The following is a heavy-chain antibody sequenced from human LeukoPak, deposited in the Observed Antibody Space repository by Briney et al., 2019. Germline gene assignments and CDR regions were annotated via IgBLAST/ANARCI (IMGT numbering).Heavy chain of an antibody. CDR2: IYSGGST. V-gene: IGHV3-53*01. J-gene: IGHJ4*02. D-gene: IGHD5-18*01. CDR1: GFTVSSNY. Sequence: PGGSLRLSCAASGFTVSSNYMSWVRQAPGKGLEWVSVIYSGGSTYYADSVKGRFTISRDNSKNTLYLQMNSLRAEDTAVYYCARDEVGAGNTYVKFDYWGQGTLVTVSS. CDR3: ARDEVGAGNTYVKFDY.